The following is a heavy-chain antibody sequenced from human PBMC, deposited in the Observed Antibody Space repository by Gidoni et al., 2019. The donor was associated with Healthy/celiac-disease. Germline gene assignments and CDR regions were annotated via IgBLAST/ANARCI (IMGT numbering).Heavy chain of an antibody. CDR2: INPNSGGT. Sequence: QVQLVQSGAEVTKPGASVTVSCKASGYTFTGYYMHWVRQAPGQGLEWMGRINPNSGGTNYAQKFQGRVTMTRDTSISTAYMELSRLRSDDTAVYYCARNLELRGYYYYGMDVWGQGTTGTVSS. V-gene: IGHV1-2*06. CDR1: GYTFTGYY. CDR3: ARNLELRGYYYYGMDV. D-gene: IGHD1-7*01. J-gene: IGHJ6*02.